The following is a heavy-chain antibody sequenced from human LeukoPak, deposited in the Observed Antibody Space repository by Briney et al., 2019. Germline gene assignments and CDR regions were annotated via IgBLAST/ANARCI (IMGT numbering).Heavy chain of an antibody. J-gene: IGHJ4*02. D-gene: IGHD1-26*01. Sequence: PGGSLRLSCAASGFTLSNAWMTWVRQAPGKGLEWVGRLKSKSDGGTADYAAPVKGRFTISRDDSGNTLYLQMNRLKTEDTAVYDCTTVRRWEPDYWGQGTLVTVSS. V-gene: IGHV3-15*01. CDR3: TTVRRWEPDY. CDR2: LKSKSDGGTA. CDR1: GFTLSNAW.